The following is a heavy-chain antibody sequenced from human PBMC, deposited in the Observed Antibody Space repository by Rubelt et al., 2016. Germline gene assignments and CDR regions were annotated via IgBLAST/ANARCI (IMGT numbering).Heavy chain of an antibody. Sequence: QVQLMQSGAEVKKPGASVKVSCKASGYTFTNYGFSWVRQAPGQGLEWMGWISGYNGNTNYAQKFQARATMNTETSTGTPYMELRSLRSDDTAVYYCARVPSFTSRGDSWGQGTLVTVSS. CDR3: ARVPSFTSRGDS. J-gene: IGHJ4*02. V-gene: IGHV1-18*01. CDR1: GYTFTNYG. D-gene: IGHD2-2*01. CDR2: ISGYNGNT.